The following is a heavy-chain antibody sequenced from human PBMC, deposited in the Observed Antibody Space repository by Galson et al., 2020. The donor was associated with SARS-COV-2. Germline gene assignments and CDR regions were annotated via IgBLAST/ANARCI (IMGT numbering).Heavy chain of an antibody. D-gene: IGHD6-6*01. V-gene: IGHV4-39*07. CDR3: ARDYSSSSGADF. CDR2: FYYGGDT. Sequence: SETLPLTCSLSGGSISTSNYYWGWIRQFPGKGLEWIGSFYYGGDTYYNPSLQSRITISADTSKNQFSLKLRSVTAADTAVYYCARDYSSSSGADFWGQGTLVTVSS. CDR1: GGSISTSNYY. J-gene: IGHJ4*02.